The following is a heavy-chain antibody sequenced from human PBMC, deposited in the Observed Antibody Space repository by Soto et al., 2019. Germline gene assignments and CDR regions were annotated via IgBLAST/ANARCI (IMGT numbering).Heavy chain of an antibody. CDR1: GYSFTSYW. D-gene: IGHD1-1*01. J-gene: IGHJ4*02. CDR3: ALRAWNRTNFDY. Sequence: GESLKISCNGSGYSFTSYWISWVRQMPWKGLEWMGRIDPSDSYTNYSPSFQGHVTISADKSISTAYLQWSSLKASDTAMYYCALRAWNRTNFDYWGQGTLVTVSS. CDR2: IDPSDSYT. V-gene: IGHV5-10-1*01.